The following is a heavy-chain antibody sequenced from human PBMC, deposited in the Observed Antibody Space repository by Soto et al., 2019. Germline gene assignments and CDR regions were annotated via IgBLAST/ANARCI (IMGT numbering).Heavy chain of an antibody. CDR2: IIPIFGTA. D-gene: IGHD5-18*01. CDR3: ARDRGGGDTAEYYYYGMDV. J-gene: IGHJ6*02. CDR1: GGTFSSYA. Sequence: QVQLVQSGAEVKKPGSSVKVSCKASGGTFSSYAISWVRQAPGQGLEWMGGIIPIFGTANYAQKFQGRVTITADKYTSTAYMELSSLRSEDTAVYYCARDRGGGDTAEYYYYGMDVWGQGTTVTVSS. V-gene: IGHV1-69*06.